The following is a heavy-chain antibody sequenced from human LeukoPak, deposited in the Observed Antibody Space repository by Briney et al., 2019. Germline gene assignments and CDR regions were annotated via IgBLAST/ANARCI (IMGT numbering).Heavy chain of an antibody. CDR2: ISYDGSNK. D-gene: IGHD1-26*01. J-gene: IGHJ4*02. V-gene: IGHV3-30*01. CDR3: ARDPSIRVDSGSYFDY. CDR1: GFTFCSYA. Sequence: GGSLRLSCAASGFTFCSYAMHWVRQAPGKGVEWVAVISYDGSNKYYADSVKGRFTISRDNSKNTLYLQMNSLRAEDTAVYYCARDPSIRVDSGSYFDYWGQGTLVTVSS.